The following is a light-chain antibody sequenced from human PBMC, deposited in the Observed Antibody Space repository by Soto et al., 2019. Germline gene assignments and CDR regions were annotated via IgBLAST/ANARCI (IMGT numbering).Light chain of an antibody. CDR1: QSVSSNF. Sequence: EIVLTQSPGSLSLSPGERATFSCRASQSVSSNFFAWYQQKPGHAPRLLIYGASSRATGIPDRFSGSGSGTDFTLTSSRLEPEDFAVYYCQQYASSVTFGQGTKVEIK. J-gene: IGKJ1*01. CDR3: QQYASSVT. V-gene: IGKV3-20*01. CDR2: GAS.